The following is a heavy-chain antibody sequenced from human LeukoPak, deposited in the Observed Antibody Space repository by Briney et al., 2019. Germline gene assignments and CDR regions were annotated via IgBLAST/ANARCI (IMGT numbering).Heavy chain of an antibody. Sequence: GESLKISCKGSGYSFTNYWIGWVRQMLGKGLEWMGSIYPSDSDTRYSPSFQGQVTISADKSISTAYLQWSSLKASDTAMFYCARRYCSGGSCNFDYWGQGTLVTVSS. D-gene: IGHD2-15*01. J-gene: IGHJ4*02. V-gene: IGHV5-51*01. CDR3: ARRYCSGGSCNFDY. CDR2: IYPSDSDT. CDR1: GYSFTNYW.